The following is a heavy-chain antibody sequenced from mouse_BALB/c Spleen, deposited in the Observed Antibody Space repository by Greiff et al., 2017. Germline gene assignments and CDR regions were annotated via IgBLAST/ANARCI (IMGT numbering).Heavy chain of an antibody. D-gene: IGHD2-3*01. CDR1: GYTFTSYW. J-gene: IGHJ3*01. CDR2: INPSTGYT. V-gene: IGHV1-7*01. Sequence: VKVVESGAELAKPGASVKMSCKASGYTFTSYWMHWVKQRPGQGLEWIGYINPSTGYTEYNQKFKDKATLTADKSSSTAYMQLSSLTSEDSAVYYCARGGYDGGPFAYWGQGTLVTVSA. CDR3: ARGGYDGGPFAY.